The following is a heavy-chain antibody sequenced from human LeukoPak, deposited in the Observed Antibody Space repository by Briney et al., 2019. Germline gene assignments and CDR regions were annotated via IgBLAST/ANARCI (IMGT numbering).Heavy chain of an antibody. J-gene: IGHJ4*02. D-gene: IGHD6-13*01. V-gene: IGHV3-9*01. CDR1: GFTVDEYG. Sequence: SLRLSCEASGFTVDEYGMHWVRQAPGKGLEWVSTISWNSASVGSVVSVKGRFTISRDNAKKTLYLQMNSLRPEDTALYYCAEDYGYSSSWYDYWGQGTLVTVSS. CDR3: AEDYGYSSSWYDY. CDR2: ISWNSASV.